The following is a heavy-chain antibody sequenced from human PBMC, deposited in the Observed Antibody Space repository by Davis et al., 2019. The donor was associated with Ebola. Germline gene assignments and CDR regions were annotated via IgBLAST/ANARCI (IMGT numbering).Heavy chain of an antibody. J-gene: IGHJ4*02. D-gene: IGHD6-13*01. CDR2: VHYSGST. CDR1: GGSVSSGSYY. CDR3: ARGGVSSSSPFDY. V-gene: IGHV4-61*01. Sequence: PSETLSLTCTVSGGSVSSGSYYWSWLRQPPGKGLAWVGFVHYSGSTKYNPSLKSRVTISLDTSKNQFSLKLRSLTAADTAGYYCARGGVSSSSPFDYWGQGTLVTVSS.